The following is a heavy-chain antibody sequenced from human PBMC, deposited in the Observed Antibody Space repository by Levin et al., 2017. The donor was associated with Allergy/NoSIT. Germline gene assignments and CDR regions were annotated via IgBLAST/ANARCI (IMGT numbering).Heavy chain of an antibody. CDR2: ISYDGSDK. J-gene: IGHJ6*02. D-gene: IGHD3-10*01. CDR1: EFTFSSYG. Sequence: GGSLRLSCAASEFTFSSYGMHWVRQAPGEGLEWVAVISYDGSDKQYADSVKGRFTISRDDSKNTLYLQMNTLRAEDTAVYYCAKYRYYGSGSYSSRPMDVWGQGTTVTVSS. V-gene: IGHV3-30*18. CDR3: AKYRYYGSGSYSSRPMDV.